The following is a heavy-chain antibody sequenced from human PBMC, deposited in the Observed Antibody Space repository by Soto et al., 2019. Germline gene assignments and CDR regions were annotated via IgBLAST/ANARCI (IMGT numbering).Heavy chain of an antibody. D-gene: IGHD1-26*01. Sequence: GGSLRLSCAASGFTFSSYAMSWVRQAPGKGLEWVSAISGSGGSTYYADSVKGRFTVSRDNSKNTLYLQMNSLRAEDTAVYYCAKDVGAHLFKYYFDYWGQGTLVTVS. CDR2: ISGSGGST. V-gene: IGHV3-23*01. CDR3: AKDVGAHLFKYYFDY. CDR1: GFTFSSYA. J-gene: IGHJ4*02.